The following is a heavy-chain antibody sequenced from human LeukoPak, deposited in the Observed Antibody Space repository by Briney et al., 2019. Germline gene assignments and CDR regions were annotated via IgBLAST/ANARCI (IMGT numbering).Heavy chain of an antibody. Sequence: GGSLRLSCAASGFTFSSYAMHWVRQAPGKGLEWVAVISYDGSNKYYADSVKGRFTISRDNSKNTLYLQMNSLRAEDTAVYYCARDGGDYVFDYWGQGTLVTASS. CDR1: GFTFSSYA. J-gene: IGHJ4*02. D-gene: IGHD4-17*01. CDR3: ARDGGDYVFDY. V-gene: IGHV3-30-3*01. CDR2: ISYDGSNK.